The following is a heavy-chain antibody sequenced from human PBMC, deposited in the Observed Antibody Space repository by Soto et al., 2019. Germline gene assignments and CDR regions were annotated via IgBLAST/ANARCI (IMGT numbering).Heavy chain of an antibody. J-gene: IGHJ4*02. CDR2: IYYSGST. CDR3: ARGPVVAPFVDY. V-gene: IGHV4-61*01. CDR1: GGSVTSGNYY. Sequence: SETLSLTCTVSGGSVTSGNYYWSWIRQPPGKGLEWIGHIYYSGSTNYNPSLKSRVTISVDASKNQFSLKLSSVTAADTAIYYCARGPVVAPFVDYWGQGTLVTVSS. D-gene: IGHD2-15*01.